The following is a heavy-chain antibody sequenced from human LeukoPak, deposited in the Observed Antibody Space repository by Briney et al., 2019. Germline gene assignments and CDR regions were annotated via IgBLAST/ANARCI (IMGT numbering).Heavy chain of an antibody. CDR1: RGPISSHY. J-gene: IGHJ6*02. CDR2: VSFSGTT. CDR3: ARDRNYYYYGMDV. V-gene: IGHV4-59*11. Sequence: SETLSLTCTVSRGPISSHYWSWIRQPPGKGLEWIGYVSFSGTTKYSPSLNSRVTISVDTSKNQFSLKLSSVTAADTAVYYCARDRNYYYYGMDVWGQGTTVTVSS.